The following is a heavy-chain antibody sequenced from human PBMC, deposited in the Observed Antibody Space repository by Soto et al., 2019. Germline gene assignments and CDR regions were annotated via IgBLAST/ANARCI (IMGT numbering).Heavy chain of an antibody. CDR2: ISSSSYI. D-gene: IGHD6-13*01. V-gene: IGHV3-21*01. J-gene: IGHJ4*02. CDR1: GFTFSSYS. Sequence: GGSLRLSCAASGFTFSSYSMNWVRQAPGKGLEWVSSISSSSYIYYADSVRGRFTISRDNAKNSLYLQMNSLRAEDTAVYYCARDFRRYTSSWSQVYWGQGTLVTVSS. CDR3: ARDFRRYTSSWSQVY.